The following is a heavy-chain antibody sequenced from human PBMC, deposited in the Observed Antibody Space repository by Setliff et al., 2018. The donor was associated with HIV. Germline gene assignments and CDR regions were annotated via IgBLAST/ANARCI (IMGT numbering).Heavy chain of an antibody. V-gene: IGHV4-30-4*08. D-gene: IGHD1-1*01. Sequence: TLSLTCDVSGFSISSRYYWGWIRQSPGKGPEWIGYIHNSGTTHYNPAFESRLIISLDMSNSRFSLNLASVTAADTAVYYCARSNLEPTSRLFDPWGPGTLVTVSS. CDR3: ARSNLEPTSRLFDP. CDR1: GFSISSRYY. CDR2: IHNSGTT. J-gene: IGHJ5*02.